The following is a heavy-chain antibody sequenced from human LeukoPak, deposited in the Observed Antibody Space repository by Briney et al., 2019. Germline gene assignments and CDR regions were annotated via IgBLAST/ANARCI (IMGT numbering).Heavy chain of an antibody. Sequence: SETLSLTCAVYGGSFSGYYWSWIRQPPGKGLEWIGEINHSGSTNYNPSLKSRVTISVDTSKNQFSLKLSSVTAADTAVYYCARGCYSSGWYPCPPFDYWGQGTLVTVSS. CDR1: GGSFSGYY. CDR2: INHSGST. J-gene: IGHJ4*02. V-gene: IGHV4-34*01. D-gene: IGHD6-19*01. CDR3: ARGCYSSGWYPCPPFDY.